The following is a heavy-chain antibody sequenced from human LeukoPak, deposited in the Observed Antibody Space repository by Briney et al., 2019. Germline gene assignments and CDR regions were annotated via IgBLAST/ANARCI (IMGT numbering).Heavy chain of an antibody. Sequence: GGSLRLSCAASGFTFSSYSMNWVRQAPGKGLEWVSYISSSSSNIYYADSVKGRFTISRDNAKNSLYLQMHSLRAEDTAVYYSARDSQAVGTDFDYWGKGTLVTVSS. CDR1: GFTFSSYS. D-gene: IGHD6-13*01. V-gene: IGHV3-48*04. CDR2: ISSSSSNI. J-gene: IGHJ4*02. CDR3: ARDSQAVGTDFDY.